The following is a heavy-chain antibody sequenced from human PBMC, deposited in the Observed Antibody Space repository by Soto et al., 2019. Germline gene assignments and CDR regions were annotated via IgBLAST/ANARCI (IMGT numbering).Heavy chain of an antibody. D-gene: IGHD3-10*01. V-gene: IGHV3-53*01. CDR2: LYSTFGT. Sequence: PGGSLRLSCAVSGITVSGKKYITWVRQAPVKGLEWVSALYSTFGTYYADSVNGRFTISRDNSKNILYLEMNSLRAEDTAVYYCAKDLGLPWGSGTIGPGYLDYWGQGALVTVSS. J-gene: IGHJ4*02. CDR3: AKDLGLPWGSGTIGPGYLDY. CDR1: GITVSGKKY.